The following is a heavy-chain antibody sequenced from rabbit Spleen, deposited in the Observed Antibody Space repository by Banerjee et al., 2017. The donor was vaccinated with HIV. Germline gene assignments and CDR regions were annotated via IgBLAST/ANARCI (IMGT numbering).Heavy chain of an antibody. Sequence: QEQLVESGGGLVQPEGSLTLTCTASRFSFSYNYVMYWVRQAPGKGLEWIACIYAGSSGSTYYASWAKGRFTISKTSSTTVTLQMTSLAAADTATYFCASGADYAYGGYDLWGQGTLVT. J-gene: IGHJ6*01. D-gene: IGHD6-1*01. CDR2: IYAGSSGST. CDR1: RFSFSYNYV. V-gene: IGHV1S45*01. CDR3: ASGADYAYGGYDL.